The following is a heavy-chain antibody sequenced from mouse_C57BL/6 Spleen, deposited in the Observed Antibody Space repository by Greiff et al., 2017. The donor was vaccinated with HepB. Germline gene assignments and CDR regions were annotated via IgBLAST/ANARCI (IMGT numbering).Heavy chain of an antibody. Sequence: EVKLQQSGPELVKPGASVKISCKASGYSFTDYNMNWVKQSNGKSLEWIGVINPNYGTTSYNQKFKGKATLTVDQSSSTAYMRLNNLTSEDSAVYYCARCYYGSSSYAMDYWGQGTSVTVSS. J-gene: IGHJ4*01. CDR2: INPNYGTT. CDR1: GYSFTDYN. CDR3: ARCYYGSSSYAMDY. D-gene: IGHD1-1*01. V-gene: IGHV1-39*01.